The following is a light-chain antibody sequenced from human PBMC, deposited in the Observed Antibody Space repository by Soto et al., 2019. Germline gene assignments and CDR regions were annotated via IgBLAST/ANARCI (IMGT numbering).Light chain of an antibody. CDR2: AAS. CDR3: AVSAFLLYS. CDR1: QGISNY. V-gene: IGKV1-27*01. Sequence: YSLSTSVLDRVAITCRASQGISNYLAWYQQKPGKVPKLLIYAASTLQSGVPSRFSGSGSGTDFTLTIIFLQAEDGIRYRSAVSAFLLYSF. J-gene: IGKJ2*03.